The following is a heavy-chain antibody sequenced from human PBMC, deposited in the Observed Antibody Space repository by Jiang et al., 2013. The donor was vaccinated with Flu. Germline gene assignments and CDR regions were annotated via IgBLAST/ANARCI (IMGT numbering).Heavy chain of an antibody. D-gene: IGHD2-15*01. J-gene: IGHJ6*02. CDR1: GDSVSSNSAA. Sequence: SGDSVSSNSAAWNWIRQSPSRGLEWLGRTYYRSKWYNDYAVSVKSRITINPDTSKNQFSLQLNSVTPEDTAVYYCARLFGYCSGGSCYTNYYYYGMDVWGQGTTVTVSS. CDR3: ARLFGYCSGGSCYTNYYYYGMDV. V-gene: IGHV6-1*01. CDR2: TYYRSKWYN.